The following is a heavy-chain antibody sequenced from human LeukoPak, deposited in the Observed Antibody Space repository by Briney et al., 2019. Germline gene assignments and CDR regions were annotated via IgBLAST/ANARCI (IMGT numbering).Heavy chain of an antibody. CDR2: IYYSGST. CDR3: ARVKSPPYYYDSSGYYFDY. CDR1: GGSISSGDYY. V-gene: IGHV4-30-4*08. Sequence: PSETLSLTCTVSGGSISSGDYYWSWIRQPPGKGLEWIGYIYYSGSTYYNPSLKSRVTISADTSKNQFSLKLSSVTAADTAVYYCARVKSPPYYYDSSGYYFDYWGQGTLVTVSS. J-gene: IGHJ4*02. D-gene: IGHD3-22*01.